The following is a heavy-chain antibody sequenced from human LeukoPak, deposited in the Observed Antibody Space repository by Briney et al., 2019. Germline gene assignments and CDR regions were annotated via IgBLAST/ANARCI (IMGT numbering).Heavy chain of an antibody. CDR2: INPNSGGT. Sequence: ASVKVSCKASGSTFTDYYMHWVRQAPGQGLEWMGWINPNSGGTNFAQKFQGRVTMTRDTSISTAYMELSRLTSDDTAVYYCARGNFYDNKGYSPELRYWGQGTLVTVSS. CDR3: ARGNFYDNKGYSPELRY. CDR1: GSTFTDYY. J-gene: IGHJ4*02. D-gene: IGHD3-10*01. V-gene: IGHV1-2*02.